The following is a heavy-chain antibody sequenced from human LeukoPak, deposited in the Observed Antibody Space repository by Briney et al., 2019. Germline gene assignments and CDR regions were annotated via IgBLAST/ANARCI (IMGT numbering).Heavy chain of an antibody. CDR2: INHSGST. CDR1: SGSFSGYS. V-gene: IGHV4-34*01. CDR3: ARNHTGYFDH. J-gene: IGHJ4*02. D-gene: IGHD5-18*01. Sequence: SETLSLTCAVYSGSFSGYSWSWIRQPPGKGLEWIGEINHSGSTNYSPSLKSRVTISVDTSSSQFSLSLSSVTAADTAVYYCARNHTGYFDHWGQGTLVTVSS.